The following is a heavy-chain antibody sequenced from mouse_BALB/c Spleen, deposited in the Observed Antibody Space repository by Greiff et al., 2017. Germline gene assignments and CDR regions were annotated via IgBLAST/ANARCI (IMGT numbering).Heavy chain of an antibody. D-gene: IGHD2-10*02. CDR3: ARGEYGNYDFDY. CDR2: IYPGDGDT. CDR1: GYTFTSYW. J-gene: IGHJ2*01. V-gene: IGHV1-87*01. Sequence: QLQQSGAELARPGASVKLSCKASGYTFTSYWMQWVKQRPGQGLEWIGAIYPGDGDTRYTQKFKGKATLTADKSSSTAYMQLSSLASEDSAVYYCARGEYGNYDFDYWGQGTTLTVSS.